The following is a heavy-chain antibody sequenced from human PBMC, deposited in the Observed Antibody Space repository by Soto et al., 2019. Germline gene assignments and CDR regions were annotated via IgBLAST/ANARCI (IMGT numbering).Heavy chain of an antibody. V-gene: IGHV4-61*01. J-gene: IGHJ4*02. CDR3: ARRNNLGVVDY. CDR2: VYGIQTT. CDR1: GDSVSRGPHY. Sequence: PSETLSLTCTVSGDSVSRGPHYWSWIRQPPGRRLEWLGYVYGIQTTNTNPSLKNRVTISKDPSNNQFSLRLASVTAADTAVYYCARRNNLGVVDYWGRGALVTVSS. D-gene: IGHD1-1*01.